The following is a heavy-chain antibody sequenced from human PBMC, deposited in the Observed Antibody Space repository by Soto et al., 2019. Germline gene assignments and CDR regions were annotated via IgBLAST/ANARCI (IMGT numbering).Heavy chain of an antibody. CDR3: ATGITIFGVVIEDV. Sequence: QVQLVQSGAEVKKPGASVKVSCKASGYTFTSYGISWVRQAPGQGLEWMGWISAYNGNTNYAQKLQGRVTMNTDTSPSTAYMELRSLRSDDTAVYYGATGITIFGVVIEDVWGQGTTVTVSS. V-gene: IGHV1-18*04. CDR1: GYTFTSYG. J-gene: IGHJ6*02. D-gene: IGHD3-3*01. CDR2: ISAYNGNT.